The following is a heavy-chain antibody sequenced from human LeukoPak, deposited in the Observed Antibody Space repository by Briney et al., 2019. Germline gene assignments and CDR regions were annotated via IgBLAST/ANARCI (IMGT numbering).Heavy chain of an antibody. CDR1: GFTFSDHY. D-gene: IGHD6-13*01. Sequence: KAGGSLRLSCAASGFTFSDHYMSWLRQAPGKGLEWVSCIGTSGNSIDYADSVKGRFTISRDNAKNSLHLQMNSLRAEDTAVYYCARDRRPSSWLGVGPWGQGTLVTVSS. CDR2: IGTSGNSI. CDR3: ARDRRPSSWLGVGP. V-gene: IGHV3-11*04. J-gene: IGHJ5*02.